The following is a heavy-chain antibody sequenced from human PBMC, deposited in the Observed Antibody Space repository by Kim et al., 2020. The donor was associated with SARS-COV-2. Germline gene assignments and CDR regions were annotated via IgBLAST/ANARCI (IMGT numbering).Heavy chain of an antibody. CDR2: INHSGST. J-gene: IGHJ4*02. CDR3: ARGSVEMATGEAAPADF. CDR1: GGSFSGYY. D-gene: IGHD5-12*01. Sequence: SETLSLTCAVFGGSFSGYYWSWIRQPPGKGMGWIGEINHSGSTNYNPSLKRRVTISVDTSKNQSSLKLSSVTAADTAVYYCARGSVEMATGEAAPADFWGQGTLVTVSS. V-gene: IGHV4-34*01.